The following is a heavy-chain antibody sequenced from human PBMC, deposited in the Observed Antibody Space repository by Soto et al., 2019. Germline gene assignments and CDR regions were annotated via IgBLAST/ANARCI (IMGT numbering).Heavy chain of an antibody. D-gene: IGHD2-8*01. CDR1: GGTFSSYA. Sequence: SVKVSCKASGGTFSSYAISWVRQAPGQGLEWMGGIIPIFGTANYAQKFQGRVTITADESTSTAYMELSSLRSEDTAVYYCARDGVLCTNGVCSTNYYYGMDVWGQGTTVTVSS. J-gene: IGHJ6*02. CDR2: IIPIFGTA. V-gene: IGHV1-69*13. CDR3: ARDGVLCTNGVCSTNYYYGMDV.